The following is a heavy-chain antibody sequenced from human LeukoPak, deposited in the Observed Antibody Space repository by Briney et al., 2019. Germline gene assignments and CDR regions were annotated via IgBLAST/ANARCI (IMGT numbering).Heavy chain of an antibody. D-gene: IGHD6-13*01. CDR3: QSSSWDY. V-gene: IGHV3-7*02. CDR1: GFTFTSYW. Sequence: GGSLRLSCAASGFTFTSYWMNWVRQAPGKRLEWVANIKEDGSEKYYVDSVKGRFTISRDNAKNSLYLQMNSLRAEDTAVYYCQSSSWDYWGQGTLVTVSS. J-gene: IGHJ4*02. CDR2: IKEDGSEK.